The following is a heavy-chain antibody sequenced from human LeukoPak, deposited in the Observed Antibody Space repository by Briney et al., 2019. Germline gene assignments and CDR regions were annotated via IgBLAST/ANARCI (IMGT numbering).Heavy chain of an antibody. J-gene: IGHJ6*04. D-gene: IGHD5-12*01. CDR2: ISCDGGST. Sequence: GGSLSLSCAASGFTFDDYAMHWLRQAPGKGLEWVSIISCDGGSTYYADSVKGRFTISRDNSRHTLYLQMNSLGAEDTALYYCAKNKEYSGFGPILSGYYYGMDVWGKGTTVTVSS. CDR1: GFTFDDYA. V-gene: IGHV3-43D*04. CDR3: AKNKEYSGFGPILSGYYYGMDV.